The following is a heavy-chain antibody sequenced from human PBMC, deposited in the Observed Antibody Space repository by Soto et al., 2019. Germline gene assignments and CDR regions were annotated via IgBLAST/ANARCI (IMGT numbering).Heavy chain of an antibody. J-gene: IGHJ6*02. CDR3: ARIHSGWSFDYYYYGMDV. CDR2: SSAYNGNT. CDR1: GYTFTSYG. Sequence: QVQLVQSGAEVKKPGASVKVSCKASGYTFTSYGISWVRQAPGQGLEWMGWSSAYNGNTNYAQKLQGRVNMTTDTSTSTAYMELRSLRADDTAVYYCARIHSGWSFDYYYYGMDVWGQGTTVTVSS. V-gene: IGHV1-18*01. D-gene: IGHD6-19*01.